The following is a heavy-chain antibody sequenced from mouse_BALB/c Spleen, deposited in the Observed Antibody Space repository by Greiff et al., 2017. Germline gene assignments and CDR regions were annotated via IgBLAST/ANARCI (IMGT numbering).Heavy chain of an antibody. CDR2: ISSGGSYT. D-gene: IGHD1-1*01. Sequence: VQLKESGGDLVKPGGSLKLSCAASGFTFSSYGMSWVRQTPDKRLEWVATISSGGSYTYYPDSVKGRFTISRDNAKNTLYLQMSSLKSDDTAMYYCARWGTTVVAPFAYWGQGTLVTVSA. CDR1: GFTFSSYG. V-gene: IGHV5-6*01. J-gene: IGHJ3*01. CDR3: ARWGTTVVAPFAY.